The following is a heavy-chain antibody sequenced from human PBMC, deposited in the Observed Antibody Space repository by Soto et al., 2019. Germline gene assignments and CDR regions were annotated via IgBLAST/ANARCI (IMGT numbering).Heavy chain of an antibody. D-gene: IGHD6-19*01. CDR3: GQAAKVSGFRYFDY. CDR1: GFTFSSYA. V-gene: IGHV3-23*01. J-gene: IGHJ4*02. Sequence: EVQLLESGGGLVQPGGSLRLSCAASGFTFSSYAMSWVRQAPGKGLEWVSAISGSGGSTYYADSGKGRFTISRDNSKNTLDLQMDSLRAEDMAVYYCGQAAKVSGFRYFDYLGQGSPVTVPS. CDR2: ISGSGGST.